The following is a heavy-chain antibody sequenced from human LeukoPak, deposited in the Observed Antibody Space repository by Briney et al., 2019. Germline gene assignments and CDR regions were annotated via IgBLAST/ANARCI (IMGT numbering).Heavy chain of an antibody. V-gene: IGHV3-7*01. D-gene: IGHD3-16*01. CDR1: GFNFGEFW. CDR3: ARDKFGGTDY. CDR2: IKQDGSEK. J-gene: IGHJ4*02. Sequence: GGSLRLSCAASGFNFGEFWMAWVRQTPGMGLEGVANIKQDGSEKYYVDSVKGRFTISRDNAKNSLYLQMNSLRAKDTAVYYCARDKFGGTDYWGQGTLVTVSS.